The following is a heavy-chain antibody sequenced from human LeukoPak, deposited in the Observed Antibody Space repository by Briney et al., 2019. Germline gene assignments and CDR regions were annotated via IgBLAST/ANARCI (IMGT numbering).Heavy chain of an antibody. CDR2: INPNGGGT. J-gene: IGHJ4*02. CDR1: GYTFTGYY. CDR3: ARDKKEMQYYFDY. Sequence: ASVKVSCKASGYTFTGYYMHWVRQAPGQGLEWMGWINPNGGGTNYAQKFQGRVTMTRDTSISTAYMELNRLTSDDTAVYYCARDKKEMQYYFDYWGQGTLVTVSS. D-gene: IGHD6-19*01. V-gene: IGHV1-2*02.